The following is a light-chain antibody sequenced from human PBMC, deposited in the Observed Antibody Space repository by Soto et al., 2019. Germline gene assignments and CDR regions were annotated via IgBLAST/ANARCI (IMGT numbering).Light chain of an antibody. CDR1: QSVSSSY. CDR2: GAS. V-gene: IGKV3-20*01. CDR3: QQYGSSLRT. J-gene: IGKJ1*01. Sequence: EIVLTQSPGTLSLSPGERATLSCRASQSVSSSYLAWYQQKPGQAPRLLIYGASSRATGIPDRFSGSGSGTDCTLTISRLEPEDFAVYYCQQYGSSLRTFGQGTKVDIK.